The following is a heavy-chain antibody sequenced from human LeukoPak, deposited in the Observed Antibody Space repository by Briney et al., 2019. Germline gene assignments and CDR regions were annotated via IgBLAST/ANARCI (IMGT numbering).Heavy chain of an antibody. Sequence: GGSLRLSCAASGFTFSSYSMNWVRQAPGKGLEWVSSISSSSSYIYYADSVKGRFTISRDNAKNPLYLQMNSLRAEDTAVYYCARGLRGQRAYYFDYWGQGTLVTVSS. CDR1: GFTFSSYS. CDR3: ARGLRGQRAYYFDY. J-gene: IGHJ4*02. CDR2: ISSSSSYI. V-gene: IGHV3-21*01.